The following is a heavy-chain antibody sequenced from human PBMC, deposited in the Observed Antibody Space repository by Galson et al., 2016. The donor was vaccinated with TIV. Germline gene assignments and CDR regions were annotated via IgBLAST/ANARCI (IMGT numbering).Heavy chain of an antibody. D-gene: IGHD3-10*02. Sequence: PALVKPTQTLTLTCTFSGFSLITNGVGVGWVRQPPGKALEWLAHIYWDDDGRYSPSLKSRLTITKDTSKNQVVLRMTNMDPMDTATYYCVHLPNMFYYGMDVWGQGTTVTVSS. J-gene: IGHJ6*02. V-gene: IGHV2-5*02. CDR2: IYWDDDG. CDR1: GFSLITNGVG. CDR3: VHLPNMFYYGMDV.